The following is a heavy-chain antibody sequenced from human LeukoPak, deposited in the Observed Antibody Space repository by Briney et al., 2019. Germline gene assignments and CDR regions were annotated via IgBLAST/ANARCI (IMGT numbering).Heavy chain of an antibody. V-gene: IGHV3-23*01. CDR3: AKVSPYYYDSSGYYY. CDR1: GFTFSSYS. Sequence: QPGGSLRLSCAASGFTFSSYSMNWVRQAPGKGLEWVSAISGSGGSTYYADSVKGRFTISRDNSKNTLYLQMNSLRAEDTAVYYCAKVSPYYYDSSGYYYWGQGTLVTVSS. D-gene: IGHD3-22*01. J-gene: IGHJ4*02. CDR2: ISGSGGST.